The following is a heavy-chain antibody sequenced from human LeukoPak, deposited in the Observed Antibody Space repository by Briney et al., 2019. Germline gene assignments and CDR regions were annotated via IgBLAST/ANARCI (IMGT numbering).Heavy chain of an antibody. V-gene: IGHV3-21*01. J-gene: IGHJ4*02. CDR3: ARFEGYMVRGVAFDY. Sequence: GGSLRLSCAASGFTLSSYSMNWVRQAPGKGLEWVSSISSSSSYIYYADSVKGRFTISRDNAKNSLYLQMNSLRAEDTAVYYCARFEGYMVRGVAFDYWGQGTLVTVSS. CDR1: GFTLSSYS. D-gene: IGHD3-10*01. CDR2: ISSSSSYI.